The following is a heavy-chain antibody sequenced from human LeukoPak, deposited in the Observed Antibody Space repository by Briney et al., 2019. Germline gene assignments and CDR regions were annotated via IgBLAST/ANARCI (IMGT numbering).Heavy chain of an antibody. CDR3: ATLRLGSQAFDI. J-gene: IGHJ3*02. V-gene: IGHV1-2*06. D-gene: IGHD3-16*01. CDR2: INPNSGGT. CDR1: GYTFTGYY. Sequence: ASVKVSCKASGYTFTGYYMHWVRQAPGQGLEWMGRINPNSGGTNYAQKFQGRVTMTRDTSISTAYMELSRLRSGDTAVYYCATLRLGSQAFDIWGQGTMVTVSS.